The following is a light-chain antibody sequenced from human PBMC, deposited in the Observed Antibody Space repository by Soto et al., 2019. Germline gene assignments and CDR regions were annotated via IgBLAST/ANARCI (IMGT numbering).Light chain of an antibody. Sequence: QSALTQPASVSGSPRQSITISCTGTSSDVGGYNYVSWYQQHPGKAPKLMIYEVSNRPSGVSNRFSGSNSGNTASLTISGLQAEDEADYYCSSYTSSSFYVFGTGTKLTVL. J-gene: IGLJ1*01. V-gene: IGLV2-14*01. CDR1: SSDVGGYNY. CDR2: EVS. CDR3: SSYTSSSFYV.